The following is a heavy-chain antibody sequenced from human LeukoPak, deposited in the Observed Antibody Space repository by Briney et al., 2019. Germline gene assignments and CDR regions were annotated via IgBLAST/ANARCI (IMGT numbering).Heavy chain of an antibody. CDR1: GFSLSTSGVG. J-gene: IGHJ4*02. CDR2: IYWNDDK. Sequence: SGPTLVNPTRTLTLTCTFSGFSLSTSGVGVGWIRQPPGKALEWLALIYWNDDKRYSPSLKSRLTITKDTSKNQVVLTMTDMDPVDTATYYCAHSASYYDILTGYPKHYFDYWGQGTLVTVSS. D-gene: IGHD3-9*01. V-gene: IGHV2-5*01. CDR3: AHSASYYDILTGYPKHYFDY.